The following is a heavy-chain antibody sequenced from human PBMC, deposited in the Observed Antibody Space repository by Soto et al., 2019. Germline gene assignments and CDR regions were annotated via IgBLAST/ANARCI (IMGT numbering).Heavy chain of an antibody. D-gene: IGHD5-18*01. J-gene: IGHJ4*02. CDR2: IYHSGST. CDR3: ASTRNLWLYSYDH. V-gene: IGHV4-4*02. CDR1: GASISSSNW. Sequence: QVQLQESGPGLVKPSWTLSLTCAVSGASISSSNWWSWVRQPPGKGLEWIGEIYHSGSTNYNPSRKSRVTISVDKSKNQFSLKLSSVTAADTAVYYCASTRNLWLYSYDHWGQGTLVTVSS.